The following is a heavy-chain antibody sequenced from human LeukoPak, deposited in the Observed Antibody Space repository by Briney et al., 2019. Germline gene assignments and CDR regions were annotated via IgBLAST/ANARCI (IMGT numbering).Heavy chain of an antibody. CDR2: ISAYNGNT. D-gene: IGHD3-3*01. CDR1: GYTFTSYG. V-gene: IGHV1-18*01. Sequence: GASVKVSCKASGYTFTSYGISWVRQAPGQGLEWMGWISAYNGNTNYAQKLQGRVTMTTDTSTSTAYMELRSLRSDDTAVYYCARDSISGYYDFWSGYRSLHNWFDPWGQGTLVTVSS. J-gene: IGHJ5*02. CDR3: ARDSISGYYDFWSGYRSLHNWFDP.